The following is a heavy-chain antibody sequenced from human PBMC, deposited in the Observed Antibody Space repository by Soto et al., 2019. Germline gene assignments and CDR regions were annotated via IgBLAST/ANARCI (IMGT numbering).Heavy chain of an antibody. CDR3: ASSSEWIFGGAFDI. CDR1: GFTFSSYA. J-gene: IGHJ3*02. D-gene: IGHD3-3*01. V-gene: IGHV3-64*01. Sequence: GGSLRLSCAASGFTFSSYAMHWVRQAPGKGLEYVSAITSNGGNTDYASSVKGRFTISRDNSKNTLYLQMGSLRAEDMAVYYCASSSEWIFGGAFDIWGQGTMGTVSS. CDR2: ITSNGGNT.